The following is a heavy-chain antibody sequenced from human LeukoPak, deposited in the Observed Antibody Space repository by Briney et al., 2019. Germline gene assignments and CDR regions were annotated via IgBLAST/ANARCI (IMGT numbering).Heavy chain of an antibody. CDR3: ARAFKLPYYDFWSGDIPGAFDI. Sequence: GGSLRLSCAASGFTFSSYSMNWVRQAPGKGLEWVSSISSSSYIYYADSVKGRFTISRDNAKNSLYLQMNSLRAEDTAVYYCARAFKLPYYDFWSGDIPGAFDIWGQGTMVTVSS. V-gene: IGHV3-21*01. CDR2: ISSSSYI. J-gene: IGHJ3*02. D-gene: IGHD3-3*01. CDR1: GFTFSSYS.